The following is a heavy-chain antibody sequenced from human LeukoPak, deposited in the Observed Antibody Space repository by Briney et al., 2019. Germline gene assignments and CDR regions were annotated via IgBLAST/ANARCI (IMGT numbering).Heavy chain of an antibody. CDR2: IYSGGST. D-gene: IGHD6-13*01. V-gene: IGHV3-53*01. J-gene: IGHJ6*02. Sequence: GGSLRLPCAASGFTVSSNYMSWVRQAPGKGLEWVSVIYSGGSTYYADSVKGRFTISRDNSKNTLYLQMNSLRAEDTAVYYCARGLSSSWYGGPLYYYYGMDVWGQGTTVTVSS. CDR3: ARGLSSSWYGGPLYYYYGMDV. CDR1: GFTVSSNY.